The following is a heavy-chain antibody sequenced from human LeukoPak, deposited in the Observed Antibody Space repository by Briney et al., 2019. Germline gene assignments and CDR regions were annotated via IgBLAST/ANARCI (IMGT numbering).Heavy chain of an antibody. J-gene: IGHJ4*02. CDR2: INPNSGGT. CDR1: GYTFTGYY. CDR3: ARGVGATEGDYFDY. V-gene: IGHV1-2*02. D-gene: IGHD1-26*01. Sequence: ASVKVSCKASGYTFTGYYMHWVRQAPGQGLEWMGWINPNSGGTNYAQNFQGRVTMTRDTSISTAYMELTRLRSDDTALYYCARGVGATEGDYFDYWGQGTLVTVSS.